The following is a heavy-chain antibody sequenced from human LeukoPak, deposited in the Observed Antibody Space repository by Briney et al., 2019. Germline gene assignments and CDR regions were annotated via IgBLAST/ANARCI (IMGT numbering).Heavy chain of an antibody. CDR2: ISSSSSYI. V-gene: IGHV3-21*04. D-gene: IGHD1-1*01. CDR3: AKDKSPERLGAFDI. CDR1: GFTFSSYS. Sequence: GGSLRLSCAASGFTFSSYSMNWVRQAPGKGLEWVSSISSSSSYIYYADSVKGRFTISRDNAKNSLYLQMNSLRAEDTALYYCAKDKSPERLGAFDIWGQGTMVTVSS. J-gene: IGHJ3*02.